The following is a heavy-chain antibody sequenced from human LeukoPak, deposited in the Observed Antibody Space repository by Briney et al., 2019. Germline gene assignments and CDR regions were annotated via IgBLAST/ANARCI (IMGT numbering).Heavy chain of an antibody. CDR2: ISGSGGST. Sequence: GGSLRLSCAASGFTFDTYGMSWVRQAPGKGLEWVSGISGSGGSTYYADSVKGRFTIYRDNSKNTIYLQMNSLRVEDTAVYYCSRLDYWGQGTLVTVSS. CDR3: SRLDY. J-gene: IGHJ4*02. CDR1: GFTFDTYG. D-gene: IGHD6-25*01. V-gene: IGHV3-23*01.